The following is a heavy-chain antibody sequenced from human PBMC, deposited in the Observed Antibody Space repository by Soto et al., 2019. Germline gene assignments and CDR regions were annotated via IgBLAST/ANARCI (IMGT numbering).Heavy chain of an antibody. CDR3: AIEIPPGLTDFFDY. V-gene: IGHV4-59*01. CDR1: VCSITSYH. Sequence: SETRSLTCIFSVCSITSYHCSLILQFPGKGLEWIAYTSYTWSTNYKPSLQIRVNMSIDTSKNRFSLNMTSMTAAPTAGYYCAIEIPPGLTDFFDYWGQG. CDR2: TSYTWST. J-gene: IGHJ4*02. D-gene: IGHD3-9*01.